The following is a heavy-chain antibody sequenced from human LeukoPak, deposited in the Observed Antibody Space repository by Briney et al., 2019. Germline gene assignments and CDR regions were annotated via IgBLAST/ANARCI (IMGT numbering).Heavy chain of an antibody. D-gene: IGHD6-13*01. CDR2: IYYSGST. J-gene: IGHJ4*02. CDR3: ARDSGGKAAAGRLFDY. V-gene: IGHV4-59*01. CDR1: GGSISSYS. Sequence: PSETLSLTCTVSGGSISSYSWSWIRQPAGKGLEWIGYIYYSGSTNYNPSLKSRVTISVDTSKNQFSLKLSSVTAADTAVYYCARDSGGKAAAGRLFDYWGQGTLVTVSS.